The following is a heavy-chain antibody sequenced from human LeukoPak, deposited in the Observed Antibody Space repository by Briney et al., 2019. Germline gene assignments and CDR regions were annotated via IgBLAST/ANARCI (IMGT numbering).Heavy chain of an antibody. Sequence: ASVKVSCKASGGTFSSYAISWVRQAPGQGLEWMGGIFPIVGAATYAQKFEGRLTISKDEFTTTAYMELSGPRSQDTAVYYCATFVGTGNDNWGQGTLITVSS. CDR2: IFPIVGAA. J-gene: IGHJ4*02. CDR1: GGTFSSYA. CDR3: ATFVGTGNDN. D-gene: IGHD7-27*01. V-gene: IGHV1-69*05.